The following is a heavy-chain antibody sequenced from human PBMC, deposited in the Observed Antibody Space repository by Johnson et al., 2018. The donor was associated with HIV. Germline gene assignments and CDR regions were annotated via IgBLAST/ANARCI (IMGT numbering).Heavy chain of an antibody. D-gene: IGHD6-19*01. J-gene: IGHJ3*02. Sequence: VQLVESRGVLVQPGGSLRLSCAASGFTVSSNEMSWVRQAPGKGLEWVANIKEDGTEKYYVDSMKGRFTISRDNAKNSLYLQINSLRAEDTAVYYCARERGYSSVLWKLSEDAFDIWGQGTMVTVSS. V-gene: IGHV3-7*01. CDR1: GFTVSSNE. CDR3: ARERGYSSVLWKLSEDAFDI. CDR2: IKEDGTEK.